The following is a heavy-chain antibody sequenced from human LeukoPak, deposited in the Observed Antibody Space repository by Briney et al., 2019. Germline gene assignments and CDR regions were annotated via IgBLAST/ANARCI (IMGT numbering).Heavy chain of an antibody. CDR3: AREGQDIVVVPAAMHLDY. Sequence: GRSLRLSCAASGFTFSSYAMHWVRQAPGKGLEWVAVISYDGSNKYYADSVKGRFTIPRDNSKNTLYLQMNSLRAEDTAVYYCAREGQDIVVVPAAMHLDYWGQGTLVTVSS. CDR1: GFTFSSYA. CDR2: ISYDGSNK. J-gene: IGHJ4*02. D-gene: IGHD2-2*01. V-gene: IGHV3-30*04.